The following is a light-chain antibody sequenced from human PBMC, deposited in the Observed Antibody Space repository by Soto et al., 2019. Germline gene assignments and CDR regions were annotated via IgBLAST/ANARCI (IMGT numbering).Light chain of an antibody. CDR2: DVS. CDR3: SSYTSSSTLDV. V-gene: IGLV2-14*03. Sequence: QSARTQPASVSGSPGQSITISCTGTSSDVCGYNYVSWYQHHPGKAPKLIIYDVSNRPSGVSNRFSGSKYGNTASLTISGLQAEDEADYYCSSYTSSSTLDVFGTGTKVTVL. CDR1: SSDVCGYNY. J-gene: IGLJ1*01.